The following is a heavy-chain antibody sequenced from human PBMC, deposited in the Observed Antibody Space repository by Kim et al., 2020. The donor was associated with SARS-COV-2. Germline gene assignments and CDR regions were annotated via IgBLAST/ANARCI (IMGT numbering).Heavy chain of an antibody. J-gene: IGHJ4*02. CDR3: ARDIAAAGTSDY. V-gene: IGHV3-30*01. D-gene: IGHD6-13*01. Sequence: YYADSVKGRFTISRDNSKNTLYLQMNSLRAEDTAVYYCARDIAAAGTSDYWGQGTLVTVSS.